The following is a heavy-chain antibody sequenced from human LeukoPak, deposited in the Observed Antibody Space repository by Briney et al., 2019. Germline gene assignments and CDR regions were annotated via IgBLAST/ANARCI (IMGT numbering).Heavy chain of an antibody. CDR3: ALLNYYDSSGYEHALDI. J-gene: IGHJ3*02. Sequence: PGGSLRLSCAASGFTFSTFAMIWVRQPPGKGLEWVSSIFPSGGEIHYADSVRGRFTISRDNSKSTLSLQMNSLRAEDTAVYYCALLNYYDSSGYEHALDIWGQGTMVTVSS. CDR1: GFTFSTFA. V-gene: IGHV3-23*01. D-gene: IGHD3-22*01. CDR2: IFPSGGEI.